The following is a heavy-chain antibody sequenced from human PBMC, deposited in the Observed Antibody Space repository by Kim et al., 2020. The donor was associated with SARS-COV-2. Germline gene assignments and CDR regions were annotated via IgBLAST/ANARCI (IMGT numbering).Heavy chain of an antibody. V-gene: IGHV1-69*13. J-gene: IGHJ6*02. CDR2: IIPIFGTA. CDR1: GGTFSSYA. D-gene: IGHD6-19*01. Sequence: SVKVSCKASGGTFSSYAISWVRQAPGQGLEWMGGIIPIFGTANYAQKFQGRVTITADESTSTAYMELSSLRSEDTAVYYCARDLVEQWLVRPLYYYYGMDVWGQGTTVTVSS. CDR3: ARDLVEQWLVRPLYYYYGMDV.